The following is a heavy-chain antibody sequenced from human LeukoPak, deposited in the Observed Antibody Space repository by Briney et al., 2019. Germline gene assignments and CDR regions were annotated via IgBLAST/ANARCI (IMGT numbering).Heavy chain of an antibody. CDR3: AGNMGSVTTFRQTLYYYYGMDV. CDR1: GYSFTSYW. D-gene: IGHD4-17*01. Sequence: GESLKISCKGSGYSFTSYWIGWVRQMPGKGLEWMGIIYPGDSDTRYSPSFQGQVTISADKSISTAYLQWSSLKASDTAMYYCAGNMGSVTTFRQTLYYYYGMDVWGQGTTVTVSS. J-gene: IGHJ6*02. CDR2: IYPGDSDT. V-gene: IGHV5-51*01.